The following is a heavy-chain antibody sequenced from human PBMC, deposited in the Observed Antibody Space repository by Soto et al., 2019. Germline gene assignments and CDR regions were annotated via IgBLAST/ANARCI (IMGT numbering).Heavy chain of an antibody. CDR2: ISAYNGNT. CDR3: ARGGAAVAGNEYYYGMDV. Sequence: AAVKGYCKASGYTFTSYGISWMRQAPVQVLEWMGWISAYNGNTNYAQKLQGRVTMTTDTSTSTAYMELRSLRSDDTAVYYCARGGAAVAGNEYYYGMDVWGQGTTVTVSS. J-gene: IGHJ6*02. V-gene: IGHV1-18*04. CDR1: GYTFTSYG. D-gene: IGHD6-19*01.